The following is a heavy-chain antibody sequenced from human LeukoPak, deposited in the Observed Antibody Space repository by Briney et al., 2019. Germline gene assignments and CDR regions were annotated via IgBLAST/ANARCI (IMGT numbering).Heavy chain of an antibody. Sequence: ASVKVSCKASGYTFTSYAMHWVRQAPGQRLERMGWINAGNGNTKYSQKFQGRVTITRDTSASTAYMELSSLRSDDTAVYYCARRAGGELVYFDYWGQGTLVTVSS. CDR2: INAGNGNT. V-gene: IGHV1-3*01. J-gene: IGHJ4*02. D-gene: IGHD1-26*01. CDR1: GYTFTSYA. CDR3: ARRAGGELVYFDY.